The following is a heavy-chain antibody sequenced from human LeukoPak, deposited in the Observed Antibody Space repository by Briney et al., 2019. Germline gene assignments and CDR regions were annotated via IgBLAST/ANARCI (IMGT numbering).Heavy chain of an antibody. CDR2: ISWSGDRM. J-gene: IGHJ4*02. D-gene: IGHD6-13*01. V-gene: IGHV3-9*01. CDR3: ARVKLVRGGFDY. Sequence: GRSLRLSCAASGFTFEDHVMHWVRQAPGKGLEWVSSISWSGDRMGYADAVKGRFTISRDNAKNSLFLQMNSLRVEDTALYYCARVKLVRGGFDYWGQGTLVTVSS. CDR1: GFTFEDHV.